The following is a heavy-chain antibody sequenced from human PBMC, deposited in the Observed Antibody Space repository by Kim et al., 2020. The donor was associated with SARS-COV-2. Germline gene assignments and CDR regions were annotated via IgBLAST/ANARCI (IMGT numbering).Heavy chain of an antibody. D-gene: IGHD2-21*02. CDR2: ISSSGDDT. CDR1: GFTFDNYG. J-gene: IGHJ2*01. V-gene: IGHV3-23*01. Sequence: GGSLRLSCVASGFTFDNYGMFWVRQAPGKGLHWVSAISSSGDDTYYADSVKGRFTISRENSKNTLYLQMSSLTADDTAVYYCAKRLHCPGLWYFDLGGRGTLVTLSS. CDR3: AKRLHCPGLWYFDL.